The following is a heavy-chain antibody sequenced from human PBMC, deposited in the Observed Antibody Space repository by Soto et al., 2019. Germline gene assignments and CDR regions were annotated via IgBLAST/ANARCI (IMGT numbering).Heavy chain of an antibody. D-gene: IGHD3-10*01. Sequence: EVQLLESGGGLVQPGGSLRLSCAASGFTFSSYAMSWVRQAPGKGLEWVSAISGSGGSTYYADSVKGRFTISRDNSKNTLYLQMNSLRAEDTAVYYCAKDQKEDDGWFGELLPFDYWGQGTLVTVSS. CDR3: AKDQKEDDGWFGELLPFDY. CDR1: GFTFSSYA. V-gene: IGHV3-23*01. CDR2: ISGSGGST. J-gene: IGHJ4*02.